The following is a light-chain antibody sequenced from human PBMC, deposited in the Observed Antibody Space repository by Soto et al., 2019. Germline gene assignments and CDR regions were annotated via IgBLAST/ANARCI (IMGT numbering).Light chain of an antibody. Sequence: DIVMTQSPDSLAVSLGERATINCKSSQSVLYSSNNKNYLAWYQQKPGQPPKLLIYWASTRESGVPDRFSDSGSGTDFTLTISSLQAEDVAVYYCQQYYSTLCRTFGQGTKVEIK. V-gene: IGKV4-1*01. CDR1: QSVLYSSNNKNY. J-gene: IGKJ1*01. CDR3: QQYYSTLCRT. CDR2: WAS.